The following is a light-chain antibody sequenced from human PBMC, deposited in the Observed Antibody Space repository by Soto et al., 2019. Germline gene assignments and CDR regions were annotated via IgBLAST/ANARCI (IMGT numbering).Light chain of an antibody. CDR2: GAP. V-gene: IGKV3-15*01. CDR1: QSVSSN. Sequence: EIVMTQSPATLSVSPGERVTLSCRASQSVSSNLAWYQQKPGQAPRLLIDGAPTRATGIPARCSGSGSVTEFTHNLSRLQSEDFAGYCRQRFYRWPRTFGQGTKVEIK. J-gene: IGKJ1*01. CDR3: QRFYRWPRT.